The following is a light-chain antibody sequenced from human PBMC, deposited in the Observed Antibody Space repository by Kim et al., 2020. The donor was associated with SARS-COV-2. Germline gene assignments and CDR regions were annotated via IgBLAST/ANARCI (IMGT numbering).Light chain of an antibody. V-gene: IGKV3-20*01. Sequence: EIVLTQSPGTLSLSPGERATLSCRASQSLSDTYLAWYQQKPGQAPRLVMYTASSRATGIPDRFSGSGSGTDFTLTISRLEPEDFAVYYCEQFGVSPYTFGQGIKLEI. CDR2: TAS. CDR3: EQFGVSPYT. J-gene: IGKJ2*01. CDR1: QSLSDTY.